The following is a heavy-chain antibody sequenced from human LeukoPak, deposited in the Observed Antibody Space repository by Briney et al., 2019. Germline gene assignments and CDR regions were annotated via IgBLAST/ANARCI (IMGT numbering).Heavy chain of an antibody. CDR3: ARSDVDYYYGMDV. J-gene: IGHJ6*02. D-gene: IGHD3-10*02. Sequence: ASVKVSCKASGYSFTGYYIHWVRQAPGQGLEWMGWMNPNNGGTNYAQKFQGRVTMTTDTSTSTAYMELRSLRSDDTAVYYCARSDVDYYYGMDVWGQGTTVTVSS. CDR2: MNPNNGGT. CDR1: GYSFTGYY. V-gene: IGHV1-2*02.